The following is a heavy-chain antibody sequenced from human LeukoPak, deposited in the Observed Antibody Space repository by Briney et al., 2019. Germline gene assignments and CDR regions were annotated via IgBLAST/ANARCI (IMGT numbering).Heavy chain of an antibody. V-gene: IGHV4-34*01. J-gene: IGHJ4*02. Sequence: SGTLSLTCAVYGGSFSGYYWSWLRQPPGKGLEWIGEINHSGSTNYNPSLKSRVTISVDTSKNQFSLKLSSVTAADTAVYYCARERGYSYGYPHDYWGQGTLVTVSS. CDR3: ARERGYSYGYPHDY. D-gene: IGHD5-18*01. CDR2: INHSGST. CDR1: GGSFSGYY.